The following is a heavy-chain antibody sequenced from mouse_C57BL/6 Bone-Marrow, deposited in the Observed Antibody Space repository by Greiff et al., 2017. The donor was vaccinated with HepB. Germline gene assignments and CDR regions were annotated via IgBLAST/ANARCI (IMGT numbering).Heavy chain of an antibody. CDR2: INPSTGGT. V-gene: IGHV1-42*01. J-gene: IGHJ2*01. Sequence: EVKVVESGPELVKPGASVKISCKASGYSFTGYYMNWVKQSPEKSLEWIGEINPSTGGTTYNQKFKAKATLTVDKSSSTAYMQLKSLTSEDSAVYYWARCDSDWGQGTTLTVSS. CDR3: ARCDSD. D-gene: IGHD3-2*02. CDR1: GYSFTGYY.